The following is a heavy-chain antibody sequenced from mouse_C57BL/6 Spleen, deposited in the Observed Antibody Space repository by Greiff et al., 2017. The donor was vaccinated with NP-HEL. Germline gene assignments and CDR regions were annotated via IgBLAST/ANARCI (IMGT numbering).Heavy chain of an antibody. CDR1: GFTFSSYT. CDR2: ISGGGGNT. Sequence: EVKLMESGGGLVKPGGSLKLSCAASGFTFSSYTMSWVRQTPEKRLEWVATISGGGGNTYYPDSVKGRFTISRDNAKNTLYLQMSSLRSEDTALYYCARLEDYDVAWFAYWGQGTLVTVSA. V-gene: IGHV5-9*01. CDR3: ARLEDYDVAWFAY. J-gene: IGHJ3*01. D-gene: IGHD2-4*01.